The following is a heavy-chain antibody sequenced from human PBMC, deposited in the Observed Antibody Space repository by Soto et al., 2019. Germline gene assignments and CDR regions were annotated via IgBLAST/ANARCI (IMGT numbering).Heavy chain of an antibody. D-gene: IGHD4-17*01. J-gene: IGHJ3*02. CDR2: IIPMFNTS. Sequence: QVQLVQSGAEVKKPGSSVKVSCKASGGTFNGHSFSWVRQAPGQGLEWMGSIIPMFNTSTYAQRFQGRVTITADESTTTAYMDLSSLTSEDTAVYYCTSDDTVQVGADSAFDIWGQGTMVTVSS. CDR3: TSDDTVQVGADSAFDI. V-gene: IGHV1-69*01. CDR1: GGTFNGHS.